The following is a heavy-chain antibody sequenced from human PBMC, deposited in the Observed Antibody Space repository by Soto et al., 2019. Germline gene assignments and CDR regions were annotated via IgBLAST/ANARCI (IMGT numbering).Heavy chain of an antibody. V-gene: IGHV3-30*18. CDR1: GFTFSSYG. CDR2: IPYDGSNK. D-gene: IGHD4-17*01. CDR3: AKNSGGSYYYGVDV. J-gene: IGHJ6*02. Sequence: VQLVESGGGLVQPGGSLRLSCAASGFTFSSYGMHWVRQAPGKGLEWVAVIPYDGSNKYYVDSVKGRFTISRDNSKNTLYLEMNSLRAEDTAVYYCAKNSGGSYYYGVDVWGQGTTVTVSS.